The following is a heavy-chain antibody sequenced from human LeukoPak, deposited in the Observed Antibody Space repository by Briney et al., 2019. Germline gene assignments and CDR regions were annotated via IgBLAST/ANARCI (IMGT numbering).Heavy chain of an antibody. CDR1: GFPSSNAW. CDR2: IKTKTDGETT. J-gene: IGHJ4*02. Sequence: PGGSLRLSCTASGFPSSNAWMPWVRQFRGKAVEWVCLIKTKTDGETTDCDAPVKGRSTISRDDSKNTVFLQMSMRKSDDTAVYYCSTDPAGTLVYWGQGTVVSV. CDR3: STDPAGTLVY. V-gene: IGHV3-15*01. D-gene: IGHD6-19*01.